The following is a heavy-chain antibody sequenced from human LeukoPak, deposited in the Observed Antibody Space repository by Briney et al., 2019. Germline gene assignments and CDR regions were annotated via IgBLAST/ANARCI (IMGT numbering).Heavy chain of an antibody. CDR3: ARVGVPAAIDYYYYYMDV. CDR2: IIPIFGTA. J-gene: IGHJ6*03. CDR1: GGTFSSYA. V-gene: IGHV1-69*01. Sequence: ASVKVSCKASGGTFSSYAISWVRQAPGQGLEWMGGIIPIFGTANYAQKFQGRVTITADESTSTAYMELSSLRSEDTAVYYCARVGVPAAIDYYYYYMDVWGKGTTVTVSS. D-gene: IGHD2-2*02.